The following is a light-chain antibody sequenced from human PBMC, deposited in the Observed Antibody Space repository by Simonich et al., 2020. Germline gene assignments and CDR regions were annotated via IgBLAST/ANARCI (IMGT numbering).Light chain of an antibody. J-gene: IGLJ1*01. V-gene: IGLV3-27*01. CDR2: KDS. CDR1: VLAKKY. Sequence: SYELTQPSSVSVSPGQTARITCSGDVLAKKYARWFQQKPGQAPVLVISKDSERPAGIPGRVSGSSSGTTVTLTISGAQVEDEADYYCYSAADNNLRVFGTGTKVTVL. CDR3: YSAADNNLRV.